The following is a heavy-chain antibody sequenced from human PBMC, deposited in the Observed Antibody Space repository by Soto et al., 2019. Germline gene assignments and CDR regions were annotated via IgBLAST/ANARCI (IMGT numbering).Heavy chain of an antibody. V-gene: IGHV3-13*01. D-gene: IGHD6-13*01. CDR2: IGRADDT. CDR3: ARLSSSWTYFDY. CDR1: GFTFSNND. Sequence: VGSLRLSCAASGFTFSNNDMHWVRQAAGEGLEWVSGIGRADDTYYADSVRGRFTISRDNAKNSFYLQMSSLRAGDTAVYYCARLSSSWTYFDYWGQGTLVTVSS. J-gene: IGHJ4*02.